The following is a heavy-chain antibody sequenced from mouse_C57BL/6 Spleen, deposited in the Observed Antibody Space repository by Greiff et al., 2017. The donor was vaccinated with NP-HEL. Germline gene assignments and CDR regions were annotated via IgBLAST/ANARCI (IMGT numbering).Heavy chain of an antibody. CDR3: ARWAGTTETVYAMDY. J-gene: IGHJ4*01. Sequence: VQLQQSGAELVKPGASVKISCKASGYAFSSYWMNWVKQRPGKGLEWIGQIYPGDGDTNYNGKFKGQATLTADKSSSTAYRQLSSLTSEDSAVYFCARWAGTTETVYAMDYWGQGTSVTVSS. CDR2: IYPGDGDT. D-gene: IGHD5-5*01. V-gene: IGHV1-80*01. CDR1: GYAFSSYW.